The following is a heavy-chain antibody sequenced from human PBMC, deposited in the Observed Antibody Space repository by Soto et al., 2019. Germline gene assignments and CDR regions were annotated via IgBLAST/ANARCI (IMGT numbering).Heavy chain of an antibody. Sequence: VLLVESVGGLVQPGRSLRLSCAVSGFNFGNYAMHWVRQAPGKGLEWVAAINWNSDKVAYAGSVLGRFTIFRDSAKNSLHLQMNDLTTEDTAFYYCAKDKGGTPYYIDSWGQGILVTVSS. J-gene: IGHJ4*02. CDR3: AKDKGGTPYYIDS. CDR2: INWNSDKV. D-gene: IGHD6-25*01. V-gene: IGHV3-9*01. CDR1: GFNFGNYA.